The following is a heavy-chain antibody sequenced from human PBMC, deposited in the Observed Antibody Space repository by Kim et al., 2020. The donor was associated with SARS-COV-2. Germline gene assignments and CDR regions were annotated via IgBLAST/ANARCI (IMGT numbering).Heavy chain of an antibody. Sequence: SLHGRFTVSRNKSKNTLYLQRNSLKAEDTAGYYCARDFTADYFDYWGQGTLVTVSS. V-gene: IGHV3-30*07. CDR3: ARDFTADYFDY. J-gene: IGHJ4*02. D-gene: IGHD2-21*02.